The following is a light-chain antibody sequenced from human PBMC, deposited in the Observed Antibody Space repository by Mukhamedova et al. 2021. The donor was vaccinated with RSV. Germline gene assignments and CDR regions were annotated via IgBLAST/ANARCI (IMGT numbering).Light chain of an antibody. CDR2: GKN. CDR1: SLRTYY. J-gene: IGLJ3*02. V-gene: IGLV3-19*01. Sequence: GDSLRTYYASWYKQKPGQAPVLVVYGKNNRPSGIPDRFSGSRSGDTASLTITGTQAEDEADYCCNSRDSSGFQLVFGGGTKLTVL. CDR3: NSRDSSGFQLV.